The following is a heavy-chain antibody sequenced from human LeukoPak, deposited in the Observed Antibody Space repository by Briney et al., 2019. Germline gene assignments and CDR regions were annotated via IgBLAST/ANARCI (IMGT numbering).Heavy chain of an antibody. J-gene: IGHJ5*02. CDR2: ISAYNGNT. D-gene: IGHD6-19*01. CDR3: ARESGGVAGIISDWFDP. CDR1: GYTFTSYG. Sequence: ASVKVSCKASGYTFTSYGISWVRQAPGQGLEWMGWISAYNGNTNYAQKLQGGVTMTTDTSTSTAYMELRSLRSDDTAVYYCARESGGVAGIISDWFDPWGQGTLVTVSS. V-gene: IGHV1-18*01.